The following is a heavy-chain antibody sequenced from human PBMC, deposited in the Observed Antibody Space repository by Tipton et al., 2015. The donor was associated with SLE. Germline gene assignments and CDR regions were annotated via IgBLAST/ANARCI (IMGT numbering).Heavy chain of an antibody. V-gene: IGHV4-59*08. Sequence: TLSLTCTVSGGSISSYYWSWIRQPPGKGLEWIGYIYYSGSTNYNPSLKSRVTISVDTSKNQFSLKLSSVTAADTAVYYCARGHKKYYYRSGSSWGQGTLVTVSS. CDR1: GGSISSYY. J-gene: IGHJ5*02. CDR3: ARGHKKYYYRSGSS. CDR2: IYYSGST. D-gene: IGHD3-10*01.